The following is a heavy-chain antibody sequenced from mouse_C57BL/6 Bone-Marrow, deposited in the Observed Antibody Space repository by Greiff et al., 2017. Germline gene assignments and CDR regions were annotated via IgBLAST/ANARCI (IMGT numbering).Heavy chain of an antibody. CDR3: AVCSKE. CDR1: GYTFTSYW. V-gene: IGHV1-59*01. CDR2: IDPSDSYT. J-gene: IGHJ3*02. Sequence: VQLQQPGAELVRPGTSVKLSCKAPGYTFTSYWMHWVKQRPGQGLEWIGVIDPSDSYTNYNQKFKGKDTLTVDTSSRTAYMQLSSLTSEDSAVYYCAVCSKEWGQGTLVTVSA. D-gene: IGHD1-1*01.